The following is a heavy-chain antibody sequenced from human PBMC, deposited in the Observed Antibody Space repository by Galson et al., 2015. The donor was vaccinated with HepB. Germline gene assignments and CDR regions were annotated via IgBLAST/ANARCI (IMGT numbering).Heavy chain of an antibody. CDR1: GGSISSYY. J-gene: IGHJ2*01. CDR2: IYYSGST. Sequence: SETLSLTCTVSGGSISSYYWSWIRQPPGKGLEWIGYIYYSGSTNYNPSLKSRVTISVDTSKNQFSLKLSSVTAADTAVYYCARGYCGGDCYLYWYFDLWGRGTLVTVSS. CDR3: ARGYCGGDCYLYWYFDL. D-gene: IGHD2-21*02. V-gene: IGHV4-59*01.